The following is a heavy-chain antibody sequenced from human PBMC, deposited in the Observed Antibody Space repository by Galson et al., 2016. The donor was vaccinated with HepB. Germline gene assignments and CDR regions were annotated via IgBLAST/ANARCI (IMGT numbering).Heavy chain of an antibody. CDR2: LYCSGST. CDR3: ARYDSSGYYNWVDP. CDR1: GGSISSSSYY. V-gene: IGHV4-39*01. Sequence: LSLTCTVSGGSISSSSYYWGWIRQPPGKGLEWIGSLYCSGSTYYNPSLKRRVTISVDTSKNQFSLKLSSVTAADTAVYYCARYDSSGYYNWVDPWGQGTLVTVSS. D-gene: IGHD3-22*01. J-gene: IGHJ5*02.